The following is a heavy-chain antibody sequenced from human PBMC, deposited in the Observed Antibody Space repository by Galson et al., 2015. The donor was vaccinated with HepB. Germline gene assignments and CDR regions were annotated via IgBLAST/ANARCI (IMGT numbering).Heavy chain of an antibody. CDR3: APTRDPEQDFDWPFLPG. J-gene: IGHJ4*02. D-gene: IGHD3-9*01. CDR1: GGTFSSYA. V-gene: IGHV1-69*13. Sequence: SVKVSCKASGGTFSSYAISWVRQAPGQGLEWMGGIIPIFGTANYAQKFQGRVTITADESTSTAYMELSSLRSEDTAVYYCAPTRDPEQDFDWPFLPGWGQGTLVTVSS. CDR2: IIPIFGTA.